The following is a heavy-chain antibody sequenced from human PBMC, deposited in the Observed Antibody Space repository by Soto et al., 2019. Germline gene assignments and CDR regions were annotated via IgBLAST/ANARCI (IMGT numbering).Heavy chain of an antibody. Sequence: ASVKVSCKASGGTFSSYAISWVRQAPGQGLEWMGGIIPIFGTANYAQKFQGRVTITADESTSTAYMELSSLRSEDTAVYYCARDLRGYSYEVYYGMDVWGQGTTVTVSS. V-gene: IGHV1-69*13. CDR2: IIPIFGTA. J-gene: IGHJ6*02. CDR1: GGTFSSYA. D-gene: IGHD5-18*01. CDR3: ARDLRGYSYEVYYGMDV.